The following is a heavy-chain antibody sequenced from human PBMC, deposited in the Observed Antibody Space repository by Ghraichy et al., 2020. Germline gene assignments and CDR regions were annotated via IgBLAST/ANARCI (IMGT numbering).Heavy chain of an antibody. V-gene: IGHV4-59*08. CDR1: GGSISRYY. D-gene: IGHD2-15*01. J-gene: IGHJ4*02. CDR2: ISDSGDT. CDR3: ARPAGSGYWYYFDY. Sequence: SETLSLTCTVSGGSISRYYWSWIRQPPGKGLEWIGYISDSGDTSYNPSLRGRVTVSLDTSKNQFSLKLSSVTAAHTAVYYCARPAGSGYWYYFDYCGQGTLVTVPS.